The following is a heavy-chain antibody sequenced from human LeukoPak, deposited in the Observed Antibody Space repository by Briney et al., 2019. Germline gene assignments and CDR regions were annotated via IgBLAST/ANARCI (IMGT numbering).Heavy chain of an antibody. CDR2: IYPGDSDT. V-gene: IGHV5-51*01. J-gene: IGHJ3*02. Sequence: GESLKISCKGSGYSFTSYWIGWVRQMPGKGLEWMGTIYPGDSDTRYSPSCQGQVTISGDKSISTAHLQWSSLKASDTAMYYCARRIGYDGFDIWGQGTMVTVSS. CDR3: ARRIGYDGFDI. D-gene: IGHD2-15*01. CDR1: GYSFTSYW.